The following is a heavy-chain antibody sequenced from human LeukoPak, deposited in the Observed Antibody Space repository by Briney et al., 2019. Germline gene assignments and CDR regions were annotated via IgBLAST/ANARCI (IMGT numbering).Heavy chain of an antibody. CDR3: ARDPRDYDILTGYLSDY. D-gene: IGHD3-9*01. V-gene: IGHV1-8*01. Sequence: ASVKVSCKASGYTFTSYDINWVRQATGQGLEWMGWMDPNSGNTGYAQKFQGRVTMTRNTSISTAYMELSSLRSEDTAVYYCARDPRDYDILTGYLSDYWGQGTLVTVSS. CDR1: GYTFTSYD. CDR2: MDPNSGNT. J-gene: IGHJ4*02.